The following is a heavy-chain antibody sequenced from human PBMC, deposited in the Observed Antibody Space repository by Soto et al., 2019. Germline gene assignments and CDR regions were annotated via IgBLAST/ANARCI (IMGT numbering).Heavy chain of an antibody. D-gene: IGHD3-10*01. V-gene: IGHV4-30-4*01. CDR2: IYYSGST. Sequence: SETLSLTCTVSGGSISSGDHYWSWIRQPPGKGLEWIGYIYYSGSTYYNPSLKSRVTISVDTSKNKLSLKLSSVTAADTAVYYCARDSPSMVPYYYYGMDVWGQGTTVTVSS. CDR1: GGSISSGDHY. CDR3: ARDSPSMVPYYYYGMDV. J-gene: IGHJ6*02.